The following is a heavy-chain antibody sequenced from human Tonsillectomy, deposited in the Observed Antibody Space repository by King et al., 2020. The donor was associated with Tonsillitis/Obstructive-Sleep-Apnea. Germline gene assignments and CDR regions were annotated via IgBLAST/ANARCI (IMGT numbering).Heavy chain of an antibody. V-gene: IGHV4-34*01. CDR3: AGEEVRWDSVVIPPAIGNDY. J-gene: IGHJ4*02. D-gene: IGHD2-2*02. CDR2: INHSGGT. CDR1: GGSFSGYY. Sequence: VQLQQWGAGLLKPSETLSLTCAAYGGSFSGYYWSWIRQPPGKGLEWIGEINHSGGTNYNPSLKNRVTISADTSKNQFSLRLSSMTAADTAVYYCAGEEVRWDSVVIPPAIGNDYWGQGTLVTVSS.